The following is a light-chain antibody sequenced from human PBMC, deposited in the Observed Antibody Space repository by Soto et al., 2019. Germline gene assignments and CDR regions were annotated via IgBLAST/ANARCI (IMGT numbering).Light chain of an antibody. CDR1: QDISNY. CDR2: DAS. CDR3: QQFDNLPMFA. Sequence: DIQLTQSPSSLSASVGDLVTITCQASQDISNYLNWYQQKPGKAPKLLIYDASNLKTGVPLRFSGSGSGTLFTFTISSLQPEDIGTYFCQQFDNLPMFAFDQGTKV. J-gene: IGKJ2*01. V-gene: IGKV1-33*01.